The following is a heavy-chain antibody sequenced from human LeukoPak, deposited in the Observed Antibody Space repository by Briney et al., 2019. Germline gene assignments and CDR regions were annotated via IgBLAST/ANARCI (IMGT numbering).Heavy chain of an antibody. CDR1: GFTFSSYG. D-gene: IGHD5-18*01. J-gene: IGHJ4*02. Sequence: GGSLRLSCAVSGFTFSSYGMHWVRQAPGKGLEWVAVISYDGSNKYYADSVKGRFTISRDNSKNTLYLQMNSLRAEDTAVYYCAKEREVLDTAMVTYYFDYWGPGTLVTVSS. V-gene: IGHV3-30*18. CDR3: AKEREVLDTAMVTYYFDY. CDR2: ISYDGSNK.